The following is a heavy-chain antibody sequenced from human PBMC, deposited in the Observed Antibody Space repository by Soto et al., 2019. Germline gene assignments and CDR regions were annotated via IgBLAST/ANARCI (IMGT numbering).Heavy chain of an antibody. CDR1: GGSISSYY. V-gene: IGHV4-59*01. D-gene: IGHD3-22*01. CDR3: ARGLYYYDSSGYYPGAHYYYGMDV. Sequence: QVQLQESGPGLVKPSETLSLTCTVSGGSISSYYWSWIRQPPGKGLEWIGYIYYSGSTNYNPSLKSRVTISVDTSKNQFSLKLSSVTAADTAVYYCARGLYYYDSSGYYPGAHYYYGMDVWCQGTTVTVSS. CDR2: IYYSGST. J-gene: IGHJ6*02.